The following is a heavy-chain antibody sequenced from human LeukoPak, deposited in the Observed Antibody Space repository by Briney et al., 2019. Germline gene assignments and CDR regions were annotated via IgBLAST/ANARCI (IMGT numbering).Heavy chain of an antibody. CDR2: ISVYNGNT. V-gene: IGHV1-18*01. CDR3: AGELGEWGVFDY. D-gene: IGHD3-10*01. CDR1: GFSFSNFG. J-gene: IGHJ4*02. Sequence: ASVKVSCKASGFSFSNFGFIWVRQAPGQGLEWMGWISVYNGNTNYAQQLQGRVTMTTDTSTSTAYMELRGLKSDDTAIYYCAGELGEWGVFDYWGQGTLVTVSS.